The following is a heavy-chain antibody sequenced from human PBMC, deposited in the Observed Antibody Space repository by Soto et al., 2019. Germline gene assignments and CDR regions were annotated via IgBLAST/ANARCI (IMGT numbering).Heavy chain of an antibody. D-gene: IGHD3-10*01. J-gene: IGHJ4*02. CDR2: INGDGSGT. Sequence: EVQLVESGGGLVQPGGSLRLSCAASGFTFTGSWMHWVRQAPGKGLVWVSGINGDGSGTSYADFVKGRFIISRDDAKNTLFLQMNGLRAEDTAVYYCARGIFGSGTANDYWGQGTLVTVSS. CDR1: GFTFTGSW. CDR3: ARGIFGSGTANDY. V-gene: IGHV3-74*01.